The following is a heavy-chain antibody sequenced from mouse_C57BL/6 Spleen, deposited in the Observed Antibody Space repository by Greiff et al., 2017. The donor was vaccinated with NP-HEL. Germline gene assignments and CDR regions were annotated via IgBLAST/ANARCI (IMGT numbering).Heavy chain of an antibody. CDR3: ARSYYDYDGRFDY. J-gene: IGHJ2*01. CDR1: GYAFSSSW. CDR2: ISPGDGDT. Sequence: QVQLQQSGPELVKPGASVKISCKASGYAFSSSWLNWVKQRPGNGLAWIGLISPGDGDTNYNGKFKGKATLTADKSSSTAYMQLSSLTSEDSAVYFCARSYYDYDGRFDYWGQGTTLTVSS. D-gene: IGHD2-4*01. V-gene: IGHV1-82*01.